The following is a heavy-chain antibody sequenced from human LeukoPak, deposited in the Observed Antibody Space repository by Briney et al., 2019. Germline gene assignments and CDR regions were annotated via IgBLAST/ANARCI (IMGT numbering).Heavy chain of an antibody. V-gene: IGHV3-7*03. CDR3: ARDGPYSTSATHPP. D-gene: IGHD6-6*01. CDR1: GFTFSSSW. CDR2: IKQDGSEK. Sequence: GGSLRLSCAASGFTFSSSWMSWVRQAPGKGLEWVANIKQDGSEKYYVGSVQGRFTISRDNAKNSLYLQMDSLRAEDMAVYYCARDGPYSTSATHPPWGQGTLVTVSS. J-gene: IGHJ5*02.